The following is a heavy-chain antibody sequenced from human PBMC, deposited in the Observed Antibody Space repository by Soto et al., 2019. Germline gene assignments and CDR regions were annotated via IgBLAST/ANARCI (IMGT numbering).Heavy chain of an antibody. Sequence: GGSLRLSCAASGFTFSSYAMSWVRQAPGKGLEWVSAISGSGGSTYYADSVKGRFTISRDNAKNSLYLQMNSLRAEDTAVYYCARDNGGYYYMDVWGKGTTVTVSS. V-gene: IGHV3-23*01. CDR2: ISGSGGST. J-gene: IGHJ6*03. CDR1: GFTFSSYA. CDR3: ARDNGGYYYMDV.